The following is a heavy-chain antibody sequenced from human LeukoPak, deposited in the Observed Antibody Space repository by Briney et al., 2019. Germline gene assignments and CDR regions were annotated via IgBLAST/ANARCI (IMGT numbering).Heavy chain of an antibody. D-gene: IGHD3-10*01. CDR1: GGSMNKYY. Sequence: SETLSLTCTVSGGSMNKYYWSWIRQPPGKGLEWIGYIYYSGSTNYNPSLKSRVTISVDTSKNQFSLELSSVTAADTAVYYCARGRVDYYGSGSYYTYDYWGQGTLVTVSS. CDR2: IYYSGST. V-gene: IGHV4-59*01. CDR3: ARGRVDYYGSGSYYTYDY. J-gene: IGHJ4*02.